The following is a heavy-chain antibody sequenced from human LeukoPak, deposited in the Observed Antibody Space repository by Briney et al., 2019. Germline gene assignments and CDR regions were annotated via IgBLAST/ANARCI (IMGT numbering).Heavy chain of an antibody. CDR2: ISSSGSTI. D-gene: IGHD3-9*01. Sequence: GGSLRLSCAASGFTFSSYEMNWVRQAPGKGLEWVSYISSSGSTIYYADSVKSRFTISRDNAKNSLYLQMNSLRAEDTAVYYCARGAGDYDILTGYWDASDYWGQGTLVTVSS. CDR1: GFTFSSYE. V-gene: IGHV3-48*03. CDR3: ARGAGDYDILTGYWDASDY. J-gene: IGHJ4*02.